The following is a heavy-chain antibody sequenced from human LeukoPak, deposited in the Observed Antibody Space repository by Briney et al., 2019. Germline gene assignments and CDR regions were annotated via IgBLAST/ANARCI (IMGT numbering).Heavy chain of an antibody. CDR1: GFPFSSYA. J-gene: IGHJ4*02. CDR3: ANGGSSSFPYYFDY. V-gene: IGHV3-23*01. CDR2: ISGSGGST. D-gene: IGHD6-6*01. Sequence: PGGSLRLSCAASGFPFSSYAMSWVRQAPGKGLEWVSAISGSGGSTYYADSVKGRFTISRDNSKNTLYLQMNSLRAEDTAVYYCANGGSSSFPYYFDYWGQGTLVTVSS.